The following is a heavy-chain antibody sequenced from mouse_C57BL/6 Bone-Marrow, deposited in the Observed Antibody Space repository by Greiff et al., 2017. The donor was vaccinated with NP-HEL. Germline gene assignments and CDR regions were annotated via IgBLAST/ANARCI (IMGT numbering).Heavy chain of an antibody. V-gene: IGHV5-6*01. J-gene: IGHJ3*01. D-gene: IGHD2-4*01. Sequence: EVHLVESGGDLVKPGGSLKLSCAASGFTFSSYGMSWVRQTPDKRLEWVATISSGGSYTYYPDSVKGRFTISRDNAKNTLYLQMSSLKSDDTAMYYCASPYDYDVAWFAYWGQGTLVTVSA. CDR3: ASPYDYDVAWFAY. CDR1: GFTFSSYG. CDR2: ISSGGSYT.